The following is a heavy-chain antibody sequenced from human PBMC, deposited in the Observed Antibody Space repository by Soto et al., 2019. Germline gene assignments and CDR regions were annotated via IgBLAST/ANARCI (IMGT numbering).Heavy chain of an antibody. D-gene: IGHD4-17*01. CDR3: ARDNEWAYGDDYYYYYMDV. Sequence: SETLSLTCTVSGGSISSYYWSWIRQPPGKGLEWIGYIYYSGSTNYNPSLKSRVTLSVETSKNQFSLKLSSVTAADTAVYYCARDNEWAYGDDYYYYYMDVWGKGTTVTVSS. V-gene: IGHV4-59*01. CDR2: IYYSGST. CDR1: GGSISSYY. J-gene: IGHJ6*03.